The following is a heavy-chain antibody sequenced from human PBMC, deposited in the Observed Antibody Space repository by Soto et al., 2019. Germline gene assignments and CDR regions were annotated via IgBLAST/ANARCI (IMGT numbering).Heavy chain of an antibody. J-gene: IGHJ4*02. V-gene: IGHV3-23*01. CDR3: AKQMTTVTTGNYFDY. CDR1: GFTFSSYA. CDR2: ISGSGGST. Sequence: GGSLRLSCAASGFTFSSYAVSRVRQAPGKGLEWVSAISGSGGSTFYADSVKGRFTISRDNSKNTLYLQMNSLRAEDTAVYYCAKQMTTVTTGNYFDYWGQGTLVTVSS. D-gene: IGHD4-4*01.